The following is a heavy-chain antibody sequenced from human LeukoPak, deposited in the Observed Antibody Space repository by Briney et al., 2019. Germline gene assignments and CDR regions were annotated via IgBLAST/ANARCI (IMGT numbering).Heavy chain of an antibody. CDR3: ANSGSAATIADY. Sequence: KSSETLSLTCTVSGGSMSNYYWIWFRQPPGKGLEYIGYIDNSGSTNYNPSLKSRVTISMDTSKNQFSLKLSSVIAADTAVYYCANSGSAATIADYWGQGTLVTVSS. D-gene: IGHD2-15*01. CDR1: GGSMSNYY. J-gene: IGHJ4*02. V-gene: IGHV4-59*01. CDR2: IDNSGST.